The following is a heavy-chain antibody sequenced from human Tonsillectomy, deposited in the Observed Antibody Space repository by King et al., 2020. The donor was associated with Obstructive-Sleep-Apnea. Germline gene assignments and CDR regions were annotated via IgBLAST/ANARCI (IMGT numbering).Heavy chain of an antibody. D-gene: IGHD6-13*01. V-gene: IGHV3-33*06. CDR1: GFTFSSYG. J-gene: IGHJ3*01. CDR3: AKERAASVPSFDR. CDR2: IWYDGINK. Sequence: VQLVQSGGGVVQPGRSLRLSGAASGFTFSSYGMHWVRQAPGKGLELVAIIWYDGINKYYGDSVKGRFTVSRDNSKNTLSLHRNSLRAEDTAVYYCAKERAASVPSFDRWGQGTMVTVSS.